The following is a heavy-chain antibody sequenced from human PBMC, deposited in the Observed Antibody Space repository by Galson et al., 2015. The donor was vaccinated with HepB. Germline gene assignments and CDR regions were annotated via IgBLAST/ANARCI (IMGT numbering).Heavy chain of an antibody. V-gene: IGHV1-2*02. J-gene: IGHJ4*02. CDR2: INLNNGGT. D-gene: IGHD6-19*01. CDR1: GYTFTGYY. Sequence: SVKVSCKASGYTFTGYYMHWVRQAPGQGLEWMGWINLNNGGTNYAQKFQGRVTMTRDPSISTVYMELSRLRYDDTAVYYCAARITVAGQLDYWGQGTLVTVSS. CDR3: AARITVAGQLDY.